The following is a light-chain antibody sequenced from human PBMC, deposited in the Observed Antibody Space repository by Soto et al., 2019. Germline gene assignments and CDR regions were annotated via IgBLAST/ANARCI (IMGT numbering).Light chain of an antibody. CDR3: QQYNSYFMWA. J-gene: IGKJ1*01. Sequence: DIQMTQSPSALSASVGDRVTITCRASESASKWVAWYQQKPGRSPTLLIYKASTLQSGVPSRFSGSGSGTEFTLTISSLQPDDFANYYCQQYNSYFMWAFGQGTKVDIK. V-gene: IGKV1-5*03. CDR2: KAS. CDR1: ESASKW.